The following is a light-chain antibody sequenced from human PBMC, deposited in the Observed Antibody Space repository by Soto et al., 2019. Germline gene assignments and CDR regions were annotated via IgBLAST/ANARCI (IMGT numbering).Light chain of an antibody. V-gene: IGKV3-15*01. CDR3: QQYNNWPPT. CDR2: GAS. CDR1: QSLSSN. J-gene: IGKJ1*01. Sequence: EIVMTQSPATLSVSPGERATVSCRASQSLSSNLAWYQQKPGQAPRLLIYGASTRDTGVPARFGGSGSGTEFTLTISSLQSEDFTVYFCQQYNNWPPTFGQGTKVEI.